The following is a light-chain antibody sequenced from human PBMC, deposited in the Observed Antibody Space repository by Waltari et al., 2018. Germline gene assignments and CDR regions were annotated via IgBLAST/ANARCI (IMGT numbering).Light chain of an antibody. J-gene: IGLJ2*01. CDR1: SRAVVGYNY. V-gene: IGLV2-8*01. CDR3: NSYAGSNIYV. Sequence: QSALTQPPSASGSPGQSVTISCTGTSRAVVGYNYVPWYQQHPGKAPKLMIYEVSKRPSGVPDRFSASKSGNTASLTVSGLQAEDEADYYCNSYAGSNIYVFGGGTKLTVL. CDR2: EVS.